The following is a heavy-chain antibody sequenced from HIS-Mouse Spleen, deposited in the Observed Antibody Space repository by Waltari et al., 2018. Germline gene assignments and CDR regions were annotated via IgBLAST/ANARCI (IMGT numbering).Heavy chain of an antibody. J-gene: IGHJ4*02. CDR3: ARIPGAAAGNSAPDY. CDR2: IKQDGMEK. CDR1: GFTFSSYC. Sequence: EVQLVESGGGLVQPGGSLRLSCAASGFTFSSYCMSWVRHAPGKGLEWVANIKQDGMEKYYVDYVKGRFNNTRDNAKKSMYLQMNGLRAEDTAVYYCARIPGAAAGNSAPDYWGQGTLVTVSS. D-gene: IGHD6-13*01. V-gene: IGHV3-7*01.